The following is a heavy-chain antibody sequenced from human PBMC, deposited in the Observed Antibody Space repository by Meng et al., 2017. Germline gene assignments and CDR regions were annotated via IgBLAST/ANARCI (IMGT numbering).Heavy chain of an antibody. CDR2: ISWNSGSI. CDR1: GFTFDDYA. CDR3: TRTDVDTAMVPLN. J-gene: IGHJ4*02. V-gene: IGHV3-9*01. Sequence: SLKISCAASGFTFDDYAMHWVRQAPGKGLEWVSGISWNSGSIGYADSVKGRFTISRDNAKNSLYLQMNSLKTEDTAVYYCTRTDVDTAMVPLNWGQGTLVTVSS. D-gene: IGHD5-18*01.